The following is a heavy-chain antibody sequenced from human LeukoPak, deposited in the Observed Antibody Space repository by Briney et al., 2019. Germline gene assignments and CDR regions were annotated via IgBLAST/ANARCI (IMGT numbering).Heavy chain of an antibody. D-gene: IGHD6-13*01. CDR1: GSSFTSYW. Sequence: GASLQISCKGSGSSFTSYWIGWVRQLPGKGLEWMGIIYPGDSDTRYSPSFQGQVTISADKSISTAYLQWSSLKASDTAMYYCAATYSSSWYGGGPLDYWGQGTLVTVSS. CDR3: AATYSSSWYGGGPLDY. V-gene: IGHV5-51*01. J-gene: IGHJ4*02. CDR2: IYPGDSDT.